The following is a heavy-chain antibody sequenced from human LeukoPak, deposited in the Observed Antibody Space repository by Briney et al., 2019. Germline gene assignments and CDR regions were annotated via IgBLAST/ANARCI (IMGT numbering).Heavy chain of an antibody. CDR3: ARQVIRAGIAVAVYYYYYYMDV. J-gene: IGHJ6*03. Sequence: PSETLSLTCAVYGGSFSGYYWSWIRQPPGKGLEWMGEINHSGSTNYNPSLKSRVTISVDTSKNQLSLKRSSVTAADTAVYYCARQVIRAGIAVAVYYYYYYMDVWGKGTTVTISS. V-gene: IGHV4-34*01. CDR1: GGSFSGYY. D-gene: IGHD6-19*01. CDR2: INHSGST.